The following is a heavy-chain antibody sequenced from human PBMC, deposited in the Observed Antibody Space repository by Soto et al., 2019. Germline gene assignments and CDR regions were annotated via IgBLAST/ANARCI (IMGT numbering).Heavy chain of an antibody. Sequence: QVQLVQSGAEVKKPGASVKVSCKASGYTFTSYGISWVRQAPGQGLEWMGWISAYNGNTNYAQKLQGRVTMTTDTSTSTAYMELRSLRSDDTAVYYCARDLYYGSASYYFSGAFDIWGQGTMVTVSS. CDR2: ISAYNGNT. V-gene: IGHV1-18*01. J-gene: IGHJ3*02. D-gene: IGHD3-10*01. CDR3: ARDLYYGSASYYFSGAFDI. CDR1: GYTFTSYG.